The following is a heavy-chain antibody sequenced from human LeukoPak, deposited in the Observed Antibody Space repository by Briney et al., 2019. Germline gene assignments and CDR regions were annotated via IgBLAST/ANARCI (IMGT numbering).Heavy chain of an antibody. Sequence: GGSLRLSCAASGFTVSNNYMNWVRQAPGKGLEWVSVIYSGGSTYYADSVKGRFTISRDNAKNSVFLQMNSLRAEDTAVYYCARERLGVTAFDIWGQGTMVTVSS. V-gene: IGHV3-53*01. CDR3: ARERLGVTAFDI. J-gene: IGHJ3*02. CDR2: IYSGGST. D-gene: IGHD2-21*02. CDR1: GFTVSNNY.